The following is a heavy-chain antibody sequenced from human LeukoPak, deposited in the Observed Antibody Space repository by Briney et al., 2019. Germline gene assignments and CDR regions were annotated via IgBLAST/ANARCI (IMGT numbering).Heavy chain of an antibody. CDR1: GYTFNGYY. V-gene: IGHV1-46*02. Sequence: RASVKVSCKASGYTFNGYYIHWVRQAPGQGLEWMGVINPSGTGTSYAQKFQGRITMSRDTSTSTVYMELSSLRSEDTAFYYCATDHSMANTAWWFDPWGQGTLVTVSS. CDR2: INPSGTGT. J-gene: IGHJ5*02. D-gene: IGHD5-24*01. CDR3: ATDHSMANTAWWFDP.